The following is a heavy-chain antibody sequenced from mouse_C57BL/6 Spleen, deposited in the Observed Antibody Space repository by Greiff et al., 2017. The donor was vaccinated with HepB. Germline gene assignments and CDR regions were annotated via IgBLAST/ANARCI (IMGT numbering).Heavy chain of an antibody. CDR2: IYPGDGDT. J-gene: IGHJ3*01. CDR3: ARSDYDYDRFAY. CDR1: GYAFSSSW. D-gene: IGHD2-4*01. V-gene: IGHV1-82*01. Sequence: VQLQESGPELVKPGASVKISCKASGYAFSSSWMNWVKQRPGKGLEWIGRIYPGDGDTNYNGKFKGKATLTADKSSSTDYMQLSSLTSEDSAVYFCARSDYDYDRFAYWGQGTLVTVSA.